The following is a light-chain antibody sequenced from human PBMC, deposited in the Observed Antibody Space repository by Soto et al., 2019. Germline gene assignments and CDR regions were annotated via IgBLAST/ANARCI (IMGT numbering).Light chain of an antibody. CDR2: SDN. V-gene: IGLV1-44*01. CDR3: AAWDGSLNGPV. CDR1: TSNIGLNT. Sequence: QSVLTQPPSASGTPGQRVTISCYGSTSNIGLNTVNWYQQLPGTAPKLLTYSDNQRPAGVPDRFSGSRSGTSASLAISGLHSEDEDDYYCAAWDGSLNGPVFGGGTKLTVL. J-gene: IGLJ2*01.